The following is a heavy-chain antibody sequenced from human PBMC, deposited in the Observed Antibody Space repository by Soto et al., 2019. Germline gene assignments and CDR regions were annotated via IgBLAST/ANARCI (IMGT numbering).Heavy chain of an antibody. J-gene: IGHJ6*03. CDR3: ARQTPSSSWTYYYMDV. Sequence: ASVKVSCKASGYTFTSYGISWVRQAPGQGLEWMGWISAYNGNTNYAQKLQGRVTMTTDTSTSTAYMELRSLRSDDTAVYYCARQTPSSSWTYYYMDVWGKGTTVTVSS. CDR1: GYTFTSYG. CDR2: ISAYNGNT. V-gene: IGHV1-18*01. D-gene: IGHD6-13*01.